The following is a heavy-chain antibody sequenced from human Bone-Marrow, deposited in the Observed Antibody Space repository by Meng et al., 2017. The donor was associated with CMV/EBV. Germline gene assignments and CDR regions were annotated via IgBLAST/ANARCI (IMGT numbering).Heavy chain of an antibody. J-gene: IGHJ6*02. V-gene: IGHV3-30*04. CDR3: ARGRYDFWSGYYFLGGMDV. CDR1: GLTFSSYA. CDR2: ISYDGSNK. D-gene: IGHD3-3*01. Sequence: GESLKISCAASGLTFSSYAMHWVRQAPGKGLEWVAVISYDGSNKYYADSVKGRFTISRDNSKNTLYLQMNSLRAEDTAVYYCARGRYDFWSGYYFLGGMDVWGQGTTVTVSS.